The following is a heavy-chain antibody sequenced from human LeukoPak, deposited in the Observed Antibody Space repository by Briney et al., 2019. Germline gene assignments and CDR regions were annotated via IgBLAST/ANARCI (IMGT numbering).Heavy chain of an antibody. V-gene: IGHV3-7*05. J-gene: IGHJ2*01. Sequence: PGGSLRLSCAASGFTFSTYWMSWVRQAPGKGLEWVANIKQDGSEKYYVDSVKGRFTISRDNARNSLYLQMNSLRAEDTAVYYCTRDYCGGDCYPYWYFGLWGRGTLSLSPQ. CDR2: IKQDGSEK. CDR1: GFTFSTYW. D-gene: IGHD2-21*02. CDR3: TRDYCGGDCYPYWYFGL.